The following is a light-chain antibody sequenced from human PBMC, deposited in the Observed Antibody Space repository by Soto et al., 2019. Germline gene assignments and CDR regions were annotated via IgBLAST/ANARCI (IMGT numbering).Light chain of an antibody. CDR1: QSVNNNY. CDR2: GAS. V-gene: IGKV3-20*01. CDR3: QQHSRSIT. J-gene: IGKJ4*01. Sequence: VLTQSPGTLSLSPGERATLSCRASQSVNNNYLAWYQQKPGQSPRLLIYGASIRATAIPDRFSGSGSGTDFTLTIRSLEPEDSAVYYCQQHSRSITFGGGTKVEIK.